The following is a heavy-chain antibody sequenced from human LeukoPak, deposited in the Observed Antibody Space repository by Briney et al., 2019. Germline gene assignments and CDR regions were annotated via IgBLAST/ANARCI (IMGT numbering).Heavy chain of an antibody. CDR2: ISSTSSYT. CDR1: GFTFSDYY. V-gene: IGHV3-11*05. CDR3: ARENGTSTTSHY. J-gene: IGHJ4*02. D-gene: IGHD2-2*01. Sequence: GGSLRLSCAASGFTFSDYYMNWIRQAPGKGLEWVSYISSTSSYTNYADSVKGRFTISRDNAKNSLYLQLNSLRAEDTAVYYCARENGTSTTSHYWGQGTLVTVSS.